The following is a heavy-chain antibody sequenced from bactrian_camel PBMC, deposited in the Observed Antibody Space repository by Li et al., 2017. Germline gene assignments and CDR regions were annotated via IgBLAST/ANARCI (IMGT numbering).Heavy chain of an antibody. J-gene: IGHJ4*01. CDR2: INSAGSVS. V-gene: IGHV3S40*01. D-gene: IGHD1*01. CDR3: GNLETNWATNY. CDR1: GFTFRHYA. Sequence: VQLVESGGGLVQPGRSLTLSCAASGFTFRHYAMNWVRQAPGKGLEWVSGINSAGSVSYYTDSAKGRFTISRDNAKNTVYLQLNSLKIEDMAMYYCGNLETNWATNYWGQGTQVTVS.